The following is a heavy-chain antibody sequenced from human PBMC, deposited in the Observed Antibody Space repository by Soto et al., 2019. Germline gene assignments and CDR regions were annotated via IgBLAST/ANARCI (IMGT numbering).Heavy chain of an antibody. D-gene: IGHD3-10*02. V-gene: IGHV3-30*18. CDR1: GFTSQFPFANYG. CDR2: VSYEKSRE. J-gene: IGHJ5*02. CDR3: VKGGNNMFPGFDR. Sequence: QIQLVESGGGVVQPGRSLRLSCAASGFTSQFPFANYGMHWVRQAPGKGLEWVALVSYEKSREYYADSVRGRFTISRDDSKNTLYLQRNSLSRADTPVYYCVKGGNNMFPGFDRWGKGTLSPSPQ.